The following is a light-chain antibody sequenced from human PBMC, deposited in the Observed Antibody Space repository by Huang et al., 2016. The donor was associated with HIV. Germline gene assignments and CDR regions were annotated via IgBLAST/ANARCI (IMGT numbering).Light chain of an antibody. CDR1: QSVLYSSNNKNF. Sequence: DIVMTQSPDSLAVSLGERATINCKSSQSVLYSSNNKNFLSWYQHKPGQPPQLLIYWASTRESGVPDRFSGSGSGTDFRLTISSLQAEDVAVYYCQQYYSTPPTFGQGTRLEIK. J-gene: IGKJ2*01. CDR3: QQYYSTPPT. CDR2: WAS. V-gene: IGKV4-1*01.